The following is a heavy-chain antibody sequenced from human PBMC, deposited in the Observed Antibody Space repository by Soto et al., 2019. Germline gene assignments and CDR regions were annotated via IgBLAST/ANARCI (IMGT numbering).Heavy chain of an antibody. D-gene: IGHD2-2*01. CDR2: INAGNGNT. CDR1: GYTFTSYA. Sequence: ASVKVSCKASGYTFTSYAMHWVRQAPGQRLEWMGWINAGNGNTKYSQKFQGRVTITRDTSASTAYMELSSLRSEDTAVYYCARARNLRPSIPVVPAAHFDYWGQGTLVTVSS. V-gene: IGHV1-3*01. CDR3: ARARNLRPSIPVVPAAHFDY. J-gene: IGHJ4*02.